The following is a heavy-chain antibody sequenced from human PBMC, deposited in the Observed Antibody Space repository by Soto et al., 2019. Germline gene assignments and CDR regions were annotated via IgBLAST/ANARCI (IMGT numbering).Heavy chain of an antibody. CDR1: GFTFEDSA. V-gene: IGHV3-9*01. CDR3: AKATLANYFSEV. Sequence: PVGSLRLSCAASGFTFEDSAMHWVRQAPGKGLEWVSGISWNGGVIGYADSMRGRFTISRDNAKNSLYLQMNNLRPEDTALYYCAKATLANYFSEVWGQGTTVTVSS. D-gene: IGHD4-4*01. J-gene: IGHJ6*02. CDR2: ISWNGGVI.